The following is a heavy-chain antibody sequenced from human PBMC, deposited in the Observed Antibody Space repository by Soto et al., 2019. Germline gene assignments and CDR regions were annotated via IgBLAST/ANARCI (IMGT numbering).Heavy chain of an antibody. CDR3: ARDWRQMSRAGFFDY. CDR1: GGNSNSYS. D-gene: IGHD3-3*01. CDR2: IVPLSGTP. J-gene: IGHJ4*02. Sequence: QVRLVQSGAEVKKPGYSVKLSCKVSGGNSNSYSIAWVRQAPGQGLQWLGTIVPLSGTPNHAQQFQARVTITADTSTNTAYLELSSLRPEDTAIYYCARDWRQMSRAGFFDYWGQGSLVTISS. V-gene: IGHV1-69*06.